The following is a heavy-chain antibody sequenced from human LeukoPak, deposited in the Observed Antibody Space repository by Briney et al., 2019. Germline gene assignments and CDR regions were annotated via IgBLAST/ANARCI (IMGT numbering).Heavy chain of an antibody. D-gene: IGHD3-10*01. CDR3: ARETYYYGSGSYYVNY. J-gene: IGHJ4*02. Sequence: SDTLSLTCAVNGGSFSRYYWSWIRQPPGKGLEWIEEINHSGSTNYNPSLKSRVTISVDTSKNQFSLKLSSVTAADTAVYYCARETYYYGSGSYYVNYWGQGTLVTVSS. V-gene: IGHV4-34*01. CDR2: INHSGST. CDR1: GGSFSRYY.